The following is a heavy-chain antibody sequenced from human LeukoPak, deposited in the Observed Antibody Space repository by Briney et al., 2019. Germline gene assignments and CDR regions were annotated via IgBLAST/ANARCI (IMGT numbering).Heavy chain of an antibody. CDR2: IIPIFGTA. D-gene: IGHD5-18*01. CDR1: GGTFSSYA. V-gene: IGHV1-69*13. CDR3: ARSDTAMVDFFDY. J-gene: IGHJ4*02. Sequence: ASVKVSCKAPGGTFSSYAISWVRQAPGQGLEWMGGIIPIFGTANYAQKFQGRVTITADESTSTAYMELSSLRSEDTAVYYCARSDTAMVDFFDYWGQGTLVTVSS.